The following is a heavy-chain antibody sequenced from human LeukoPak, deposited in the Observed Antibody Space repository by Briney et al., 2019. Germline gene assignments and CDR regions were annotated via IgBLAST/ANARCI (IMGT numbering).Heavy chain of an antibody. D-gene: IGHD2-2*01. CDR1: GGTFSSYA. Sequence: GASVKVSCKASGGTFSSYAISWVRQAPGQGLEWRGGIIPIFGTANYAQKFQGRVTITTDESTSTAYMGLSSLRSEDTAVYYCASRWGRYCSSTSCYSGMDVWGKGTTVTVSS. CDR2: IIPIFGTA. CDR3: ASRWGRYCSSTSCYSGMDV. J-gene: IGHJ6*04. V-gene: IGHV1-69*05.